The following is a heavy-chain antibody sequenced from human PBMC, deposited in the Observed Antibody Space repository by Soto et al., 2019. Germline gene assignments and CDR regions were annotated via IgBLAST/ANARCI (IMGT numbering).Heavy chain of an antibody. Sequence: EVQLVESGGGLVQPGESLRLSCAASGFTFSNYWMHWIRQAPGKGLVWVSRVSSDGSSTVYASSVAGRLTISRDNAKNTIYLQMNSLSDEDTAVYYCARGLPNFSSFDSWGQGTMVTVSS. J-gene: IGHJ4*02. V-gene: IGHV3-74*01. CDR3: ARGLPNFSSFDS. CDR2: VSSDGSST. CDR1: GFTFSNYW. D-gene: IGHD5-12*01.